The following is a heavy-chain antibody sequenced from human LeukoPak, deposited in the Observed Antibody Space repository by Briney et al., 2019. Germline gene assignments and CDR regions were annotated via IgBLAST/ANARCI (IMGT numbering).Heavy chain of an antibody. D-gene: IGHD2-15*01. V-gene: IGHV3-7*01. CDR2: IKRDGREK. CDR1: GFTLSSYW. CDR3: AREMSGGSCFDY. Sequence: GGSLRLSCAASGFTLSSYWMSWVRQAPGKGLEWVVNIKRDGREKYYVDSVKGRFTISRDHDKNSLYLQMNSLRAEDTAVFYCAREMSGGSCFDYWGQGTLVTVSS. J-gene: IGHJ4*02.